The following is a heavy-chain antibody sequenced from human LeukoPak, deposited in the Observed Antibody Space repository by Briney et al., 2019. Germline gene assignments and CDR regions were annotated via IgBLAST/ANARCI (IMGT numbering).Heavy chain of an antibody. D-gene: IGHD1-26*01. CDR3: ARDWELHCADY. CDR2: IYHDETT. J-gene: IGHJ4*02. Sequence: PSGTLSLTCAVSGVSISSGNWWNWVRQPPGKGLEWIGEIYHDETTNFNPSLKSRVTIAIDKSRNQFSLKLSAVTAADTAVYYCARDWELHCADYWGQGTLVTVSS. CDR1: GVSISSGNW. V-gene: IGHV4-4*02.